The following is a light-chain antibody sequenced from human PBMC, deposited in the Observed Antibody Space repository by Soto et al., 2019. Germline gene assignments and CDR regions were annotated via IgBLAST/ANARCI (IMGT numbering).Light chain of an antibody. CDR2: KAS. CDR3: QEYNSH. V-gene: IGKV1-5*03. CDR1: QIIDNW. Sequence: DTQMTQSPSALSASVGDRVTITCRASQIIDNWLAGYQQKAGKAPKLLIYKASNLQSGVPSRFSGSGYGTEFTLTISNLQPEDSATYYCQEYNSHFGGGTKVEIK. J-gene: IGKJ4*01.